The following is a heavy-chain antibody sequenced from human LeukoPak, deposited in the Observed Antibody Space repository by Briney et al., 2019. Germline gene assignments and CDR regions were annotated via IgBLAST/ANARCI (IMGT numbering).Heavy chain of an antibody. D-gene: IGHD2-2*01. CDR1: GFTVSSNY. Sequence: GGSLRLSCAASGFTVSSNYMSWVRQAPGKGLEWVSVIYSGGSTYYADSVKGRFTISRDNSKNTLYLQMNSLRAEDTAVYYCAKDLISGAIVVVPAASVAKDYWGQGTLVTVSS. CDR3: AKDLISGAIVVVPAASVAKDY. V-gene: IGHV3-53*05. CDR2: IYSGGST. J-gene: IGHJ4*02.